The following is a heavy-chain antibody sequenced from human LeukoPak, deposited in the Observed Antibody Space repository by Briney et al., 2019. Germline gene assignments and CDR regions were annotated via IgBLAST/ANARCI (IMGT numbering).Heavy chain of an antibody. Sequence: SETLSLTCAVYGGSLSGYYWSWLRQPPGKGLEWIGEINHSGSTNYNPSLKSRVTISVDTSKNQFSLKLSSVTAADTAVYYCARASYYDSSGYYYNWFDPWGQGTLVTVSS. CDR1: GGSLSGYY. D-gene: IGHD3-22*01. V-gene: IGHV4-34*01. J-gene: IGHJ5*02. CDR3: ARASYYDSSGYYYNWFDP. CDR2: INHSGST.